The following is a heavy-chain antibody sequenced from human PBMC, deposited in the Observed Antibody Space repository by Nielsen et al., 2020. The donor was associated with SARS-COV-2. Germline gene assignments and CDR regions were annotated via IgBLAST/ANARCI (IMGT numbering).Heavy chain of an antibody. D-gene: IGHD3/OR15-3a*01. J-gene: IGHJ4*02. V-gene: IGHV3-30*04. CDR2: ISYDGSRQ. Sequence: GGSLRLSCAASGFSFSSFAMHWVRQAPGKGLEWVAFISYDGSRQYYADSVKGRFTISKDYSKNTLYLDMSSLRTEDTALYYCARERTGYYHEYWGQGTLVTVS. CDR3: ARERTGYYHEY. CDR1: GFSFSSFA.